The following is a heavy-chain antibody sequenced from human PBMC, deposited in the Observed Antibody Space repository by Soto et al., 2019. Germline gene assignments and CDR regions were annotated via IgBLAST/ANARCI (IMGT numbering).Heavy chain of an antibody. J-gene: IGHJ6*02. CDR1: GFTFSRFG. V-gene: IGHV3-30*18. D-gene: IGHD3-10*01. CDR2: ISYDGSNR. Sequence: QVQLVESGGGVVQPGRFLRLSCAASGFTFSRFGMHWVRQAPGKGLEWVAVISYDGSNRFYADSVKGRFTISRDNSKNTLYLQMNSLRPEDTAVYYCAKDLYGSETYTYYCGMDVWGQGTTVTVSS. CDR3: AKDLYGSETYTYYCGMDV.